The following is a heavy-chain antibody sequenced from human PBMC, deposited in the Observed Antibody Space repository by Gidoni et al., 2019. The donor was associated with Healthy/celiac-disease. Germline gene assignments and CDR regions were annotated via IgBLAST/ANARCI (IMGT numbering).Heavy chain of an antibody. V-gene: IGHV1-24*01. CDR1: GYTLTELS. CDR2: FDPEDGET. D-gene: IGHD6-25*01. Sequence: QVQLVQSGAEVQKPGASVKVSCKVSGYTLTELSMHWVRQAPGNGLEWMGGFDPEDGETIYAQQFQGRVTMTEDTSTDTAYMELSSLRSEDTAVYYCATVRRLPAAATGAPYYYYGMDVWGQGTTVTVSS. J-gene: IGHJ6*02. CDR3: ATVRRLPAAATGAPYYYYGMDV.